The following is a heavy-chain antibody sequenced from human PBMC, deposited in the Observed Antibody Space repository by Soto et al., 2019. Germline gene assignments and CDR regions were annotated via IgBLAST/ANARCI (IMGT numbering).Heavy chain of an antibody. D-gene: IGHD3-9*01. J-gene: IGHJ4*02. CDR2: IWSDGTNK. CDR3: VRVFDTYYFDL. Sequence: QVQLVESGGGVVQPGRSLRLSCAASGFTFSTYGMHWVRQAPGKGLEWVALIWSDGTNKYYADSVKGRFTISRDNSKKTLYPQMNSLRAEDTAVYYCVRVFDTYYFDLWGQGNMVTVSS. V-gene: IGHV3-33*01. CDR1: GFTFSTYG.